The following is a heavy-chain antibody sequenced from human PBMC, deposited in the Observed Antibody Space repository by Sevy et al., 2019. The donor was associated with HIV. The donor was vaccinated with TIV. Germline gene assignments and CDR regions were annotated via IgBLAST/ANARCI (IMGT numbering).Heavy chain of an antibody. D-gene: IGHD2-8*01. V-gene: IGHV3-74*01. CDR1: GFTFSSDC. CDR2: VNSDGAWT. J-gene: IGHJ4*02. Sequence: GGSLRISCAASGFTFSSDCMHWVRQVPGEGLEWVSRVNSDGAWTDYADSVKGRFTISRDSVKNTLFLQMSSLRADDTAVYYCTRGTNGVHRHWGQGTLVTVSS. CDR3: TRGTNGVHRH.